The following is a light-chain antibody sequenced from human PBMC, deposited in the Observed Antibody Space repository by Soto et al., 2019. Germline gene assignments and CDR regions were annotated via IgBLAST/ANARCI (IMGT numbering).Light chain of an antibody. CDR3: CSYTTRSTWV. V-gene: IGLV2-14*01. J-gene: IGLJ3*02. Sequence: QSALTQPASVSGSPGQSITISCTGTSSDVGSYNFVSWYQQHPGTAPKLMIYDVRSRPSGVSNRFSGSKSGNTASLTISGRQAEDEADYYCCSYTTRSTWVFGGGTKLTVL. CDR1: SSDVGSYNF. CDR2: DVR.